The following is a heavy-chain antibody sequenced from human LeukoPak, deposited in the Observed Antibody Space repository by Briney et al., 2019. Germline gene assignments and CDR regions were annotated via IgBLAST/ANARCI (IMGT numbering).Heavy chain of an antibody. Sequence: ASVKVSCQASGYSFGDYALHWVRQAPGQRIAWMGWINAGNGKTKYSQTYQARVAITRDRAASTAYMELSSLRSEDTSVYYCARVRLTATETTYYLDYWGQGTLVTVSS. D-gene: IGHD4-17*01. CDR2: INAGNGKT. V-gene: IGHV1-3*01. CDR3: ARVRLTATETTYYLDY. J-gene: IGHJ4*02. CDR1: GYSFGDYA.